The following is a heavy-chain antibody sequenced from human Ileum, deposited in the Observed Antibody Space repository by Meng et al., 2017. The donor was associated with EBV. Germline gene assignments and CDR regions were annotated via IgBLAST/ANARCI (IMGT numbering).Heavy chain of an antibody. CDR2: LIAVFDKT. CDR1: GGSFSTHT. J-gene: IGHJ4*02. V-gene: IGHV1-69*13. D-gene: IGHD1-14*01. Sequence: QVQLVQSGAEGXXXXXXVKXACKPSGGSFSTHTFSWVRQVPGQGLEWMGGLIAVFDKTKAAPRFQDRVTFTADESTSTAYMELSSLTFDDTAVYFCARGRRNEPLFDYWGQGTLVTVSS. CDR3: ARGRRNEPLFDY.